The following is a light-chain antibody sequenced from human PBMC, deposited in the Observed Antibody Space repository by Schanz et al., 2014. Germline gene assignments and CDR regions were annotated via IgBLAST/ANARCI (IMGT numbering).Light chain of an antibody. Sequence: DIVMTQSPLSLPVPPGEPASISCRSSQSLLHSNGYNYLDWYLQKPGQSPQLLIYLGSTRASGVPDRFSGSGSGTDFTLKISRVETEDAGVYYCMQALHTPWTFGQGTKVEIK. V-gene: IGKV2-28*01. J-gene: IGKJ1*01. CDR2: LGS. CDR1: QSLLHSNGYNY. CDR3: MQALHTPWT.